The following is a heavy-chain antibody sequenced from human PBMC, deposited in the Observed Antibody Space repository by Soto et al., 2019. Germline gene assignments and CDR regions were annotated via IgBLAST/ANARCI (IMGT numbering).Heavy chain of an antibody. Sequence: SLRLSCAASGFTFSSYAMSWVRQAPGKGLEWVSAISGSGGSTYNADSVKGRFIISRDNSKNTLYLQMNSLRAEDTAVYYCAKDAVVRDFYGMDVWGQGTTVTVSS. V-gene: IGHV3-23*01. CDR2: ISGSGGST. J-gene: IGHJ6*02. CDR3: AKDAVVRDFYGMDV. CDR1: GFTFSSYA. D-gene: IGHD3-10*01.